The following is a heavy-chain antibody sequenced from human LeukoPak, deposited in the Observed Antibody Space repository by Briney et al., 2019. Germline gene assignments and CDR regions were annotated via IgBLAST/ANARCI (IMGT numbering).Heavy chain of an antibody. Sequence: ASVTVSCKASGHTFTSYYMHWVRQAPGQGLEWMGIINPSGGSTTYAQKFQGRVTMTRDTSTSTVYVELSSLRSEDTAVYYCARAEAAFGGVIDPFDYWGQGSLVTVSS. CDR3: ARAEAAFGGVIDPFDY. D-gene: IGHD3-16*02. CDR2: INPSGGST. CDR1: GHTFTSYY. V-gene: IGHV1-46*01. J-gene: IGHJ4*02.